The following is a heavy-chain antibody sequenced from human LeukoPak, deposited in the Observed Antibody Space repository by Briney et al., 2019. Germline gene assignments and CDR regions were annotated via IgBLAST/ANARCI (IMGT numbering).Heavy chain of an antibody. Sequence: GASVKVSCRASGYTFTGYYMHWVRQAPGQGLEWMGWINPNSGGTNYAQKFQGRVTMTRDTSISTAYMELSRLRSDDTAVYYCAREGSSWYGSFFDYWGQGTLVTVPS. CDR3: AREGSSWYGSFFDY. CDR2: INPNSGGT. J-gene: IGHJ4*02. CDR1: GYTFTGYY. V-gene: IGHV1-2*02. D-gene: IGHD6-13*01.